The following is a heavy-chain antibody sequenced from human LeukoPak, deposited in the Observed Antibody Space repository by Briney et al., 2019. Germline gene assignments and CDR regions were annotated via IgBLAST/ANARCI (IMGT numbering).Heavy chain of an antibody. CDR3: ARHPMVRGVIIKFDP. CDR2: IYHSGST. CDR1: GYSISSGYY. Sequence: KPSETLSLTCAVSGYSISSGYYWGWIQQPPGKGLEWIGSIYHSGSTYYNPSLKSRVTISVDTSKNQFSLKLSSVTAADTAVYYCARHPMVRGVIIKFDPWGQGTLVTVSS. J-gene: IGHJ5*02. V-gene: IGHV4-38-2*01. D-gene: IGHD3-10*01.